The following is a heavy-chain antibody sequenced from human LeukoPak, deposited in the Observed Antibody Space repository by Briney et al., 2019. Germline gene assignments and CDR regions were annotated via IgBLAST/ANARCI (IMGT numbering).Heavy chain of an antibody. V-gene: IGHV3-23*01. D-gene: IGHD3-22*01. CDR3: AKTGDYFDSTDYYRPDAFDI. CDR1: GITFRIYA. CDR2: ISGSGSMT. Sequence: PGESLRLSCAGSGITFRIYAMTWVRQAPGKGLEWVSAISGSGSMTYYADSVKGRFTISRDKSNNTLYLQMNSLRAEDTALYYCAKTGDYFDSTDYYRPDAFDIWGQGTMVTVSS. J-gene: IGHJ3*02.